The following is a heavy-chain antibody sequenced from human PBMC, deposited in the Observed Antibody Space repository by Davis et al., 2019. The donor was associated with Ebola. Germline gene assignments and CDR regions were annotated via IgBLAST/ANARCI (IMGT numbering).Heavy chain of an antibody. CDR1: GFTFSSYS. Sequence: PGGSLRLSCAASGFTFSSYSMNWVRQAPGKGLEWVSSISSSSSYIYYADSVKGRFTISRDNAKNSLYLQMNSLRAEDTAVYYCARDLPAIFGLYDYYYGMDVWGQGTTVTVSS. D-gene: IGHD3/OR15-3a*01. J-gene: IGHJ6*02. CDR2: ISSSSSYI. V-gene: IGHV3-21*01. CDR3: ARDLPAIFGLYDYYYGMDV.